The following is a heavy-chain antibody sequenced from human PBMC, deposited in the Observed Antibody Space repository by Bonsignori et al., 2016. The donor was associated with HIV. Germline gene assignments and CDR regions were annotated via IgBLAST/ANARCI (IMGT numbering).Heavy chain of an antibody. Sequence: WIRQPPGKGLEWVSSVSGSGITTYYVGFVKGRFTISRDNSKSMLYLQMNGLRAEDTAVYYCAKDFTGYPRRGFEIWGQGTMVTVSS. J-gene: IGHJ3*02. CDR3: AKDFTGYPRRGFEI. CDR2: VSGSGITT. D-gene: IGHD5-12*01. V-gene: IGHV3-23*01.